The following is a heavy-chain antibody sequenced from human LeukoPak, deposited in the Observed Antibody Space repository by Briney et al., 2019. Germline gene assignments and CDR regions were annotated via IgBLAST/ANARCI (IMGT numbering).Heavy chain of an antibody. CDR2: ISGSGGRT. CDR1: GFTFSSYA. J-gene: IGHJ6*02. D-gene: IGHD3-10*01. Sequence: GGSLRLSCAASGFTFSSYAMSWVRQAPGKGLEWVSAISGSGGRTYYADSVKGRFTISRDNSKNTLYLQMNSLRAEDTAVYYCARAPLLWFGELYPSYYYYGMDVWGQGTTVTVSS. V-gene: IGHV3-23*01. CDR3: ARAPLLWFGELYPSYYYYGMDV.